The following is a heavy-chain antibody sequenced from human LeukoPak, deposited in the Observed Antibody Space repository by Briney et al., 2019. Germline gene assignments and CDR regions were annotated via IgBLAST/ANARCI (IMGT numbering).Heavy chain of an antibody. CDR2: ISAYIGNT. CDR1: AYTFTTYS. V-gene: IGHV1-18*01. D-gene: IGHD7-27*01. CDR3: ARHNPQLGNAFDV. Sequence: ASVKVSCKASAYTFTTYSTSWVRQTPGQGLEWMGWISAYIGNTDYAQKVQGRVTITTDTSTSTAYMELRSLRSDDTAMYYCARHNPQLGNAFDVWGQGTMVTVSS. J-gene: IGHJ3*01.